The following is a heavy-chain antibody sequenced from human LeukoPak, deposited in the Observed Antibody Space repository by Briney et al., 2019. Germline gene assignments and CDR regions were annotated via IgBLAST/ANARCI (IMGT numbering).Heavy chain of an antibody. Sequence: SQTLSLTCAISGDSVSSNSAAWNWIRHSPSRGLEWLGRTYYRSKWYNDYAVSVKSRITITPATSKHQFSLQLNSVTPEDTAVYYCARESWDIEGYNWFDPWGQGTLVTVSS. CDR1: GDSVSSNSAA. V-gene: IGHV6-1*01. J-gene: IGHJ5*02. D-gene: IGHD2-15*01. CDR3: ARESWDIEGYNWFDP. CDR2: TYYRSKWYN.